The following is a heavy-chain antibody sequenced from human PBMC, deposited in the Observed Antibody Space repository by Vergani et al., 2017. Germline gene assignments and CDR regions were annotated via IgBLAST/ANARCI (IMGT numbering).Heavy chain of an antibody. CDR3: ARDWGYCSSTSCYTGWFDP. CDR2: IYHSGST. J-gene: IGHJ5*02. Sequence: QLQLQESGSGLVKPSQTLSLNCAASAGSISSGAFSWGWIRQPPGKGLEWIGYIYHSGSTYYNPSLKSRVTISVDRSKNQFSLKLSSVTAADTAVYYCARDWGYCSSTSCYTGWFDPWGQGTLVTVSS. D-gene: IGHD2-2*02. V-gene: IGHV4-30-2*01. CDR1: AGSISSGAFS.